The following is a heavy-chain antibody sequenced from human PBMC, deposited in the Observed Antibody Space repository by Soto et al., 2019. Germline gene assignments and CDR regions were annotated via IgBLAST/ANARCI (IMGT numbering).Heavy chain of an antibody. J-gene: IGHJ5*02. D-gene: IGHD6-25*01. CDR2: ISYDGSNK. CDR3: AGIGYSGGWFDP. Sequence: QVQLVESGGGVVQPGRSLRLSCAASGFTFSSYAMHWVRQAPGKGLEWVAVISYDGSNKYYADSVKGRFTISRDNSKNTLYLQMNSLRAEDTAVYYCAGIGYSGGWFDPWGQGTLVTVSS. V-gene: IGHV3-30-3*01. CDR1: GFTFSSYA.